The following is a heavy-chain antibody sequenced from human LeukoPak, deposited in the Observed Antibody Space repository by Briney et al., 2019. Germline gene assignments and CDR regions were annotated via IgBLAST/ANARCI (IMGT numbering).Heavy chain of an antibody. V-gene: IGHV3-7*01. CDR3: ASWGDTTAEYFQR. D-gene: IGHD2-21*02. CDR2: INPDGRDT. J-gene: IGHJ1*01. CDR1: GFTFNRCW. Sequence: GGTLRLSCVVSGFTFNRCWMNWVRQAPGKGLEWVAHINPDGRDTYYVDSVKGRFTISRDNAQNSMYLQMNSLRVEDTAVYYCASWGDTTAEYFQRWGQGTLVTVSS.